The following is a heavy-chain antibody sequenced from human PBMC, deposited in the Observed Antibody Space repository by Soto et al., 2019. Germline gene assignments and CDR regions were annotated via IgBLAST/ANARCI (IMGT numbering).Heavy chain of an antibody. V-gene: IGHV3-33*01. CDR1: GFTFSSYG. CDR3: ARGISGGLGAFDI. Sequence: HPGGSLRLSCAASGFTFSSYGMHWVRQAPGKGLEWVAVIWYDGSNKYYADSVKGRFTISRDNSKNTLYLQMNSLRAEDTAVYYCARGISGGLGAFDIWGQGTMVTVSS. D-gene: IGHD1-26*01. J-gene: IGHJ3*02. CDR2: IWYDGSNK.